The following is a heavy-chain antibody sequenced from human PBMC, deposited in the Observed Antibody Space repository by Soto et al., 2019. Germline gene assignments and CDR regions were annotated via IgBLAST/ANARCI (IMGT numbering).Heavy chain of an antibody. Sequence: VQMLDSGGGLVQPGGSLRLSCAASEFTFSNYDMTWVRQAPGKGLEWVSVISSSGDTYYADSVKGRFTISRDNSRNTLYLQMNSLRAEDSAVYYCAKGIGGSQYSGLDYWGQGSLVTVSS. CDR1: EFTFSNYD. CDR2: ISSSGDT. V-gene: IGHV3-23*01. CDR3: AKGIGGSQYSGLDY. J-gene: IGHJ4*02. D-gene: IGHD2-15*01.